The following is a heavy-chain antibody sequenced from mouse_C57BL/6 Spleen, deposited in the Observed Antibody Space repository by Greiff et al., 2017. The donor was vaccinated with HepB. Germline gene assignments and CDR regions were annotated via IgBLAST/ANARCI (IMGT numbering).Heavy chain of an antibody. CDR1: GYAFTNYL. CDR2: INPGSGGT. V-gene: IGHV1-54*01. CDR3: ARGAWFAY. J-gene: IGHJ3*01. Sequence: QVQLKESGAELVRPGTSVKVSCKASGYAFTNYLIEWVKQRPGQGLEWIGVINPGSGGTTYNEKFKGKATLTADKSSSTAYMQLSSLTSEDSAVYFCARGAWFAYWGQGTLVTVSA.